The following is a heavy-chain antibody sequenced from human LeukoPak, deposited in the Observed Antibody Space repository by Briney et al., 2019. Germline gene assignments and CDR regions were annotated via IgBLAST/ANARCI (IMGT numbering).Heavy chain of an antibody. Sequence: TGGSLRLSCEVYGINFRKYWMTWVRQAPGKGMEWVASISEGGSREWYVDSVKGRFTVSRDNAKNALYLQVNSLRVDDTAVYYCTRDYSNARDYWGQGTLVTVSS. CDR2: ISEGGSRE. CDR1: GINFRKYW. D-gene: IGHD2-21*01. CDR3: TRDYSNARDY. J-gene: IGHJ4*02. V-gene: IGHV3-7*01.